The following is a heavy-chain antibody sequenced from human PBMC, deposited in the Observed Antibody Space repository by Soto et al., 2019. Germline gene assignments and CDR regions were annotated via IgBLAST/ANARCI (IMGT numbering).Heavy chain of an antibody. Sequence: PGGSLRLSCAASGFSFSNNWIPWVSQAPGTGLVWVSGIKSDGSSTTYADSVKGRFTISRDNAKNTLYLQMNSLRAEDTAVYYCASAAPFNNCGNSGFDFWGQGTLVTVSS. D-gene: IGHD1-1*01. CDR1: GFSFSNNW. CDR2: IKSDGSST. J-gene: IGHJ4*02. CDR3: ASAAPFNNCGNSGFDF. V-gene: IGHV3-74*03.